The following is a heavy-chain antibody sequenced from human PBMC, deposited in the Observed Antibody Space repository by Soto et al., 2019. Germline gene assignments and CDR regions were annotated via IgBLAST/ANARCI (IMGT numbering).Heavy chain of an antibody. Sequence: GESLKISCQGSGYRFTSYWIGWVRQMPGKGLEWMGIIYPGDSDTRYSPSFQGQVTISADKSISTAYLQWSSLKASDTAMYYCAASYSSSWADAFDIWGQGTMVTVSS. J-gene: IGHJ3*02. V-gene: IGHV5-51*01. D-gene: IGHD6-13*01. CDR3: AASYSSSWADAFDI. CDR2: IYPGDSDT. CDR1: GYRFTSYW.